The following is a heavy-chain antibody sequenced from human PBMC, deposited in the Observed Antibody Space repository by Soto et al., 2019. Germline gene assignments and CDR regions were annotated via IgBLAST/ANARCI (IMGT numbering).Heavy chain of an antibody. V-gene: IGHV5-51*01. CDR2: YYPGDSDT. D-gene: IGHD3-10*01. Sequence: GESLKISCQASGYTFTNYWIGWVRQMPGEGLEWMGVYYPGDSDTKYSPSFQGQVTFSADKSISTAYLQLSSLKASDTAMYYCARRYYYYGGCAHCALAFWGLGTLVPGSS. CDR3: ARRYYYYGGCAHCALAF. J-gene: IGHJ3*01. CDR1: GYTFTNYW.